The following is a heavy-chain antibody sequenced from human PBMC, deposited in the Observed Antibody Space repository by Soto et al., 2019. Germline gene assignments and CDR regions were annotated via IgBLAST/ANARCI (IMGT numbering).Heavy chain of an antibody. CDR1: GFTFSSYG. V-gene: IGHV3-30*18. D-gene: IGHD5-18*01. J-gene: IGHJ4*02. CDR2: ISYDGSNK. Sequence: GGSLRLSCAASGFTFSSYGMHWVRQAPGKGLEWVAVISYDGSNKYYADSVKGRFTISRDNSKNTLYLQMNSLRAEDTAVYYCAKDTGKYSYGPHDYWGQGTLVTVSS. CDR3: AKDTGKYSYGPHDY.